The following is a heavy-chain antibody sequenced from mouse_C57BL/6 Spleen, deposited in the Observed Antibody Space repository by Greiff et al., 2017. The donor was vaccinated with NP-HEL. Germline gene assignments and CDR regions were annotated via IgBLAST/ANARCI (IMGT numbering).Heavy chain of an antibody. V-gene: IGHV1-18*01. CDR3: AKRGVNGTFDY. CDR2: INPNNGGT. CDR1: GYTFTDYN. D-gene: IGHD4-1*01. J-gene: IGHJ2*01. Sequence: VQLKQSGPELVKPGASVKIPCKASGYTFTDYNMDWVKQSHGKSLEWIGDINPNNGGTIYNQKFKGKATLTVDKSSSTAYMELRSLTSEDTAVYDCAKRGVNGTFDYWGQGTTLTVSS.